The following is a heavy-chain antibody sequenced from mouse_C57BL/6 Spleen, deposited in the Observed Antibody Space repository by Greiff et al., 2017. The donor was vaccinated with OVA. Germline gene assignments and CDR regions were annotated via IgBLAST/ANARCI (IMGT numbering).Heavy chain of an antibody. Sequence: EVKVEESGGGLVQPGGSLSLSCAASGFTFTDYYMSWVRQPPGKALEWLGFIRNKANGYTTEYSASVKGRFTISRDNSQSILYLQMNALRAEDSATYYCARQTGTRFDYWGQGTTLTVSS. V-gene: IGHV7-3*01. CDR3: ARQTGTRFDY. D-gene: IGHD4-1*01. J-gene: IGHJ2*01. CDR1: GFTFTDYY. CDR2: IRNKANGYTT.